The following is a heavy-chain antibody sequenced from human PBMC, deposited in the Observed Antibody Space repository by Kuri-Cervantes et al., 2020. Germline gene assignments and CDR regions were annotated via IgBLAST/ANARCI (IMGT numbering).Heavy chain of an antibody. J-gene: IGHJ4*02. CDR1: GYIFSNFG. D-gene: IGHD2-15*01. Sequence: ASVKVSCKASGYIFSNFGLAWVRQAPGQGLEWMGWISGYNGKADYAQKFQGRVTMTTDTSTTTAHMELRSLRSDDTAIYYYAREGGSGNNPFDYWGQGILVTVSS. CDR3: AREGGSGNNPFDY. CDR2: ISGYNGKA. V-gene: IGHV1-18*01.